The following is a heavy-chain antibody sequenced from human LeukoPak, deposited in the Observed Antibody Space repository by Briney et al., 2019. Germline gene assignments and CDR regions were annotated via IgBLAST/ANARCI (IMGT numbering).Heavy chain of an antibody. D-gene: IGHD3-10*01. CDR1: GGSFSGYY. CDR3: ARHLELLWFGETYYFDY. J-gene: IGHJ4*02. V-gene: IGHV4-34*01. Sequence: SETLSLTCAVYGGSFSGYYWSWIRQPPGKGLEWIGEINHSGSTNYNPSLKSRVTISVDTSKNQFSLKLSSVTAADTAVYYCARHLELLWFGETYYFDYWGQGTLVTVSS. CDR2: INHSGST.